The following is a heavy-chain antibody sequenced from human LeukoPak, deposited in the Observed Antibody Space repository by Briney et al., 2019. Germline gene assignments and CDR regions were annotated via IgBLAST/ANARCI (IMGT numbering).Heavy chain of an antibody. CDR3: ARVASSGYYRGINFDY. Sequence: SETLSLTCAVSGGSISSGGYSWSWIRQPPGKGLEWTGYIYYSGSTYYNPSLKSRVTISVDTSKNQFSLKLSSVTAADTAVYYCARVASSGYYRGINFDYWGQGTLVTVSS. CDR1: GGSISSGGYS. J-gene: IGHJ4*02. D-gene: IGHD3-22*01. CDR2: IYYSGST. V-gene: IGHV4-30-4*07.